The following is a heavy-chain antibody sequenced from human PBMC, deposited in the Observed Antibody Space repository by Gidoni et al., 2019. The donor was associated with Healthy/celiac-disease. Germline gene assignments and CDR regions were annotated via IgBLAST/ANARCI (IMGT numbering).Heavy chain of an antibody. CDR3: ARAQPGGYATGTFDI. J-gene: IGHJ3*02. V-gene: IGHV1-69*01. Sequence: QVQLVQSRAPVKKPGSSVKVSCIASGARFRSYAISWVRQAPGQGLEWMGGIIPIFCTANYAQKVQGRVTITADESTSTAYMELSSLRSEDTAVYYCARAQPGGYATGTFDIWGQGTMVTVSS. D-gene: IGHD1-1*01. CDR2: IIPIFCTA. CDR1: GARFRSYA.